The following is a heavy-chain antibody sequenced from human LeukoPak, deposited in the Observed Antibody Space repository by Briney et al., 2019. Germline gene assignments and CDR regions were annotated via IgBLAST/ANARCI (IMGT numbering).Heavy chain of an antibody. CDR1: GYTFTSYY. D-gene: IGHD2-2*01. V-gene: IGHV1-69*13. CDR3: ARERYCSSTSCYSEGYYYGMDV. Sequence: ASVKVSCKASGYTFTSYYMHWVRQAPGQGLEWMGGIIPIFGTANYAQKFQGRVTITADESTSTAYMELSSLRSEDTAVYYCARERYCSSTSCYSEGYYYGMDVWGQGTTVTVSS. CDR2: IIPIFGTA. J-gene: IGHJ6*02.